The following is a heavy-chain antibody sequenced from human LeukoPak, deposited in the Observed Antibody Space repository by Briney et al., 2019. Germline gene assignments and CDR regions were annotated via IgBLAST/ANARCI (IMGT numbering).Heavy chain of an antibody. V-gene: IGHV4-59*01. CDR3: ARDIGGSYYFHY. J-gene: IGHJ4*02. CDR1: GGSISNYY. CDR2: SDYSGST. Sequence: SETLSLTCRVSGGSISNYYWSWIRQPPGKGLEWIGYSDYSGSTNYSPSLKSRVTISVDTSKKQFSLKLRSVTAADTAVYYCARDIGGSYYFHYCGQGTLVTVSS. D-gene: IGHD1-26*01.